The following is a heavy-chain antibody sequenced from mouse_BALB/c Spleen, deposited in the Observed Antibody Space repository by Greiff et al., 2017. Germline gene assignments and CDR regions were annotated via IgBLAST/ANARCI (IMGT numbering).Heavy chain of an antibody. CDR3: ARSLDGYYPYYYAMDY. CDR2: IDPANGNT. J-gene: IGHJ4*01. CDR1: GFNIKDTY. V-gene: IGHV14-3*02. D-gene: IGHD2-3*01. Sequence: EVQLQQSGAELVKPGASVKLSCTASGFNIKDTYMHWVKQRPEQGLEWIGRIDPANGNTKYDPKFQGKATITADTSSNTAYLQLSSLTSEDTAVYYCARSLDGYYPYYYAMDYWGQGTSVTVSS.